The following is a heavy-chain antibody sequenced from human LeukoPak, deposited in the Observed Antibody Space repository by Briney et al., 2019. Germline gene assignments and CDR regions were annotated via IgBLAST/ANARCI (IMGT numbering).Heavy chain of an antibody. D-gene: IGHD3-22*01. V-gene: IGHV3-30-3*01. CDR1: GFTFSSYA. CDR3: ARDSYDDYYYYYGMDV. CDR2: ISYDGSNK. Sequence: GRSLRLSCAASGFTFSSYAMHWVRQAPGKGLEWVAVISYDGSNKYYADSVKGRFTISRDNPKNTLYLQMNSLRAEDTAVYYCARDSYDDYYYYYGMDVWGQGTTVTVSS. J-gene: IGHJ6*02.